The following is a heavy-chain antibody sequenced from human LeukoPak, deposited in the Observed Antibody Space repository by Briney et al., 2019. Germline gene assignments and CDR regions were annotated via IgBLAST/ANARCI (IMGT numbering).Heavy chain of an antibody. CDR1: GYTFTSYG. D-gene: IGHD3-3*01. CDR3: AREGYDFWSGYPYGMDV. CDR2: ISAYNGNT. J-gene: IGHJ6*02. Sequence: ASVKVSCKASGYTFTSYGISWVRQAPGQGLEWMGWISAYNGNTNYARKLQGRVTMTTDTSTSTAYMELRSLRSDDTAVYYCAREGYDFWSGYPYGMDVWGQGTTVTVSS. V-gene: IGHV1-18*01.